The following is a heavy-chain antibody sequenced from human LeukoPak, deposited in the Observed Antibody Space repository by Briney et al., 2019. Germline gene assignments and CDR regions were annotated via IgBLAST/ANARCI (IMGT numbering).Heavy chain of an antibody. CDR1: GFTFDDYG. Sequence: GGSLRLPCAASGFTFDDYGMSWVRQAPGKGLEWVSGINWNGGSTGYADSVKGRFTISRDNAKNSLYLQMNSLRAEDTALYYCAKDLGGYSYGYFDYWGQGTLVTVSS. CDR2: INWNGGST. D-gene: IGHD5-18*01. J-gene: IGHJ4*02. CDR3: AKDLGGYSYGYFDY. V-gene: IGHV3-20*04.